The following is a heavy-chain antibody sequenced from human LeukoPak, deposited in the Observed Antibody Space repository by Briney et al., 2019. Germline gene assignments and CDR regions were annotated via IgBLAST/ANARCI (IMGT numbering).Heavy chain of an antibody. CDR3: ATAQSGYYQRDDAFDI. CDR2: FDPEDGET. Sequence: GSSVKVSCKVSGYTLTELSMHWVRQAPGKGLEWMGGFDPEDGETIYAQKFQGRVTMTEDTSTDTAYMELSSLRSEDTAVYYCATAQSGYYQRDDAFDIWGQGTMVTVSS. V-gene: IGHV1-24*01. D-gene: IGHD3-22*01. J-gene: IGHJ3*02. CDR1: GYTLTELS.